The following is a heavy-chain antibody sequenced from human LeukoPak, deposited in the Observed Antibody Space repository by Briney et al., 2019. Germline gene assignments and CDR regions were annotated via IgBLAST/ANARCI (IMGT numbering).Heavy chain of an antibody. CDR1: GYSFTGYW. CDR3: ATYCSGGSCFYPHFDY. Sequence: GESLKISCEGSGYSFTGYWISWVRQMPGKGLEWMGRIDPSDSYTNYSPSFQGHVTISADKSISTAYLQWSSLKASDNAMYYCATYCSGGSCFYPHFDYWGQGTLVTVSS. D-gene: IGHD2-15*01. J-gene: IGHJ4*02. CDR2: IDPSDSYT. V-gene: IGHV5-10-1*01.